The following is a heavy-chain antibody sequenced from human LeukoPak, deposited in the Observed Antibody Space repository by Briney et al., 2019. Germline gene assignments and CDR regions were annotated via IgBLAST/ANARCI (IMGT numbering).Heavy chain of an antibody. CDR2: ISAYNGNT. J-gene: IGHJ4*02. CDR3: ARGAYYDILTGYYNY. V-gene: IGHV1-18*01. D-gene: IGHD3-9*01. CDR1: GYTFTSYG. Sequence: ASVKVSCKASGYTFTSYGISWVRQAPGQGLEWMGWISAYNGNTNYAQKFQGRVTMTRDTSISTAYMELSRLRSDDTAVYYCARGAYYDILTGYYNYWGQGTLVTVSS.